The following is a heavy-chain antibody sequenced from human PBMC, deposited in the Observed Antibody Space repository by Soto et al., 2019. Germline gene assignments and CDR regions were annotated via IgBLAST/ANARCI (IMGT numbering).Heavy chain of an antibody. Sequence: GESLKISCAASGFTFSTYDMSWVRQAPWKGLEWVSTIAGSGRNSDYADSVKGRFTISRDNSKNTLYLQMNSLIADDTAVYYCAYRTGFDYWGQGALVTVSS. CDR3: AYRTGFDY. CDR2: IAGSGRNS. J-gene: IGHJ4*02. CDR1: GFTFSTYD. V-gene: IGHV3-23*01.